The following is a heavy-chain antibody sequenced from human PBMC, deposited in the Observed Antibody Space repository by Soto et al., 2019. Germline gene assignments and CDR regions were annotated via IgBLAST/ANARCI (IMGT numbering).Heavy chain of an antibody. CDR1: GYSFTNYG. D-gene: IGHD2-2*01. CDR2: SSAHSGNT. Sequence: ASVKVSCKTSGYSFTNYGINWVRQAPGQGLEWMGWSSAHSGNTNYAQNLQGRVTMTTDTSTNTAYMELRSLTSDDTAVYYCARERCGGTSCYPLLRYYTDVWGKGTTVTVSS. J-gene: IGHJ6*03. V-gene: IGHV1-18*01. CDR3: ARERCGGTSCYPLLRYYTDV.